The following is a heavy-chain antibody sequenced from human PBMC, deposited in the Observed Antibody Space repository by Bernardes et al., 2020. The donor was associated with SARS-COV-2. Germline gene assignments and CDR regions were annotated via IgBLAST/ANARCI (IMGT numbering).Heavy chain of an antibody. J-gene: IGHJ6*02. Sequence: GGSLRLSCAASGFTFSSYGMHWVRQAPGKGLEWVAVISYDGSNKYYADSVKGRFTISRDNSKNTLYLQMNSLRAEDTAVYYCAIIYSSSSPYGMDVWGQGTTVTVSS. CDR1: GFTFSSYG. V-gene: IGHV3-30*03. CDR3: AIIYSSSSPYGMDV. D-gene: IGHD6-6*01. CDR2: ISYDGSNK.